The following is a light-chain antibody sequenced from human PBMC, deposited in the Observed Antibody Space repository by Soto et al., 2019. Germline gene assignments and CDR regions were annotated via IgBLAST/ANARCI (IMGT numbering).Light chain of an antibody. CDR2: GVS. CDR1: QSVSSN. CDR3: QQYNNWPPTWT. J-gene: IGKJ1*01. V-gene: IGKV3-15*01. Sequence: EFVLTQSPATLSLSPGERATHSFRSSQSVSSNLAWYQQKPGQAPRLLIYGVSTRATDIPARFSGSGSGTEFTLTISSLQSEDFAVYYCQQYNNWPPTWTFGQGTKVDIK.